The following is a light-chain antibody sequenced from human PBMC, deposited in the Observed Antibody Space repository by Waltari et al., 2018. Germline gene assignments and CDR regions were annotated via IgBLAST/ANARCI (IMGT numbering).Light chain of an antibody. V-gene: IGLV1-47*01. J-gene: IGLJ2*01. Sequence: QSVLTQPPAASGTPGQRVTISCAGSTSNIRTNYVNWYQKFPGTAPKLPIYRINQRPSGVPDRFSGSKSGTSASLVISGLRSEDEADYFCAGWDDNLSVVFGGGTKLTVL. CDR2: RIN. CDR3: AGWDDNLSVV. CDR1: TSNIRTNY.